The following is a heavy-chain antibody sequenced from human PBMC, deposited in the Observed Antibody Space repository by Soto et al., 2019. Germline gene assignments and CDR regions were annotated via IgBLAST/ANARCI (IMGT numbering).Heavy chain of an antibody. J-gene: IGHJ6*03. CDR2: ISGSGGST. Sequence: GGSLRLSCAASGFTFSSYAMSWVRQAPGKGLEWVSAISGSGGSTYYADSVKGRFTISRDNSKNTLYLQMNSLRAEDTAVYYCAKDGSGPYGDYDLPYYYYYYMDVWGKGTTVTVSS. CDR1: GFTFSSYA. D-gene: IGHD4-17*01. V-gene: IGHV3-23*01. CDR3: AKDGSGPYGDYDLPYYYYYYMDV.